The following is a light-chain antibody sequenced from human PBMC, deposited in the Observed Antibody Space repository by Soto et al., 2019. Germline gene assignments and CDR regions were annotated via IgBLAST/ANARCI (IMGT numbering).Light chain of an antibody. CDR3: SSYVGSTIWV. J-gene: IGLJ3*02. CDR2: EAS. CDR1: SSDVGAYKY. Sequence: QSALTQPPSASGSPGQSVTISCTGTSSDVGAYKYVSWYQQYPGKAPKLMIYEASKRPSGVPDRFSGSKSGNTASLTVSGLQAEDEADYYCSSYVGSTIWVFGGGTNLTVL. V-gene: IGLV2-8*01.